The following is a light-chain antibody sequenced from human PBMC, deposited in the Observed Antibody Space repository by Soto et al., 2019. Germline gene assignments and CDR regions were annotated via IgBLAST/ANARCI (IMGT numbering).Light chain of an antibody. Sequence: DIQMTQSPSSLSASVGDRVTITCRASQSIRSYLNWYQQKPGKAPKLLIYAASSLQSGVPSRFGGSGSGTDFTLTISSLQPEDFATYYCQQSYSTPTFGPGTKVDIK. CDR3: QQSYSTPT. J-gene: IGKJ3*01. CDR2: AAS. CDR1: QSIRSY. V-gene: IGKV1-39*01.